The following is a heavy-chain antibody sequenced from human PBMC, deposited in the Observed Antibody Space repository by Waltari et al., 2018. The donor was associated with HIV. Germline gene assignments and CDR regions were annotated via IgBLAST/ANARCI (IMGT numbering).Heavy chain of an antibody. J-gene: IGHJ4*02. Sequence: QVQLQQWGAGLLKPSETLSLTCAVYGGSFSGYYWSWIRQPPGKGLEWIGEINHSGSTNYNPSLKSRVTISVDTSKNQFSLKLSSVTAADTAVYYCARGLRGPPSSSWGFDYWGQGTLVTVSS. D-gene: IGHD6-13*01. CDR1: GGSFSGYY. CDR3: ARGLRGPPSSSWGFDY. CDR2: INHSGST. V-gene: IGHV4-34*01.